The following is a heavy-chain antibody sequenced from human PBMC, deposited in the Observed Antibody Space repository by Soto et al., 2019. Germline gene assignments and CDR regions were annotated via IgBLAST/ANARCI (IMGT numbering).Heavy chain of an antibody. CDR2: ISAYNGNT. CDR1: GYSFTNYG. Sequence: QDQLVQSGVEVKKPGASVKVSCKASGYSFTNYGITWVRQAPGQGFEWMGWISAYNGNTNYAQKFQGRVTLTTDASTSTGYLELRRLSSDDTAGYYCARDRGVAPPVAGNTHYYYYMDVWGKGTTVNVSS. V-gene: IGHV1-18*01. CDR3: ARDRGVAPPVAGNTHYYYYMDV. J-gene: IGHJ6*03. D-gene: IGHD6-19*01.